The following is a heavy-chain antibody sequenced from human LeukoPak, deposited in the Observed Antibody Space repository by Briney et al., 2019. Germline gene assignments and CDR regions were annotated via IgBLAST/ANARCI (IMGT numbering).Heavy chain of an antibody. CDR3: ARTDTAMVTPKRFDY. Sequence: SETLSLTCTVSGGSISSYYWSWIRQPPGKGLEWIGYIYYSGSTNYNPSLKSRVTISVDTSKNQFSLKLSSVTAADTAVYYCARTDTAMVTPKRFDYWGQGTLVTVSS. J-gene: IGHJ4*02. CDR2: IYYSGST. CDR1: GGSISSYY. D-gene: IGHD5-18*01. V-gene: IGHV4-59*01.